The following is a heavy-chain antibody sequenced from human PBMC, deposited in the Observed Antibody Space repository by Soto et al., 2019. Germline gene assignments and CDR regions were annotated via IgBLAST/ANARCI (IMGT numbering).Heavy chain of an antibody. CDR3: VKDGSSGWPYFYAMDV. Sequence: GGSLRLSCAASGFTFSSYGMHWVRQAPGKGLEWVAVISYDGRNKYYADAVKGRFTISRDNSKNTRYLQMSSLRAEDTAVYYCVKDGSSGWPYFYAMDVWGQGTTVSGTS. D-gene: IGHD6-19*01. J-gene: IGHJ6*02. CDR2: ISYDGRNK. V-gene: IGHV3-30*18. CDR1: GFTFSSYG.